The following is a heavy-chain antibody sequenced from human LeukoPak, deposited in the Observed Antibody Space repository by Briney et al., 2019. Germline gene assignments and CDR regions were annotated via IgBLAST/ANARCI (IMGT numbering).Heavy chain of an antibody. CDR2: ISGSGSST. CDR1: GFTFNNYA. D-gene: IGHD3-22*01. Sequence: GGSLRLSCAASGFTFNNYAMGWVRQAPGKGLGWVSAISGSGSSTYYTDSVKGRFTISRDNSKNTLFLQMNSRRVEDTAVYYCTRTRWTSGYYFDYWGQGTLVTVSS. J-gene: IGHJ4*02. V-gene: IGHV3-23*01. CDR3: TRTRWTSGYYFDY.